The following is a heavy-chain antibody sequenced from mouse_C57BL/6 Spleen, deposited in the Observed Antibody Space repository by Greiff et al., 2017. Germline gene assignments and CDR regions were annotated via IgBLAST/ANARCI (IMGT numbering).Heavy chain of an antibody. J-gene: IGHJ3*01. D-gene: IGHD2-1*01. CDR2: ISSGSSTI. CDR3: ARAYGNYGAWFAY. CDR1: GFTFSDYG. V-gene: IGHV5-17*01. Sequence: EVQVVESGGGLVKPGGSLKLSCAASGFTFSDYGMHWVRQAPEKGLEWVAYISSGSSTIYSADTVKGRFTIARDNAKNPLFLQMTSLRSEDTAMYYCARAYGNYGAWFAYWGQGALVTVAA.